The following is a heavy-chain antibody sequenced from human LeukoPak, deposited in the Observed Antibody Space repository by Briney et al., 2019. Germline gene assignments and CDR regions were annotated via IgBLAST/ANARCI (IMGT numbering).Heavy chain of an antibody. V-gene: IGHV4-31*03. CDR2: IYYSGST. D-gene: IGHD2-2*01. J-gene: IGHJ5*02. Sequence: SQTLSLTCTVSGGSISSGGYYWSWIRQHPGKGLEWIGYIYYSGSTYYNPSLKSRVTISVDTSKNQFSLKLSSVTAADTAVYYCARAGYCSSTSCPTSYNWFDLWGQGTLVTVSS. CDR3: ARAGYCSSTSCPTSYNWFDL. CDR1: GGSISSGGYY.